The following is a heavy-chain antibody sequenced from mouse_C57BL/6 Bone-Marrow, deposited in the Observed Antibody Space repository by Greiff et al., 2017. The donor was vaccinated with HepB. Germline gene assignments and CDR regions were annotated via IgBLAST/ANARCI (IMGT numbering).Heavy chain of an antibody. J-gene: IGHJ2*01. D-gene: IGHD2-5*01. CDR3: TTSYSSFDY. CDR2: IDPENGDT. Sequence: VQLQQSGAELVRPGASVKLSCTASGFNIKDDYMHWVKQRPEQGLEWIGWIDPENGDTEYASKFQGKATITADTSSNTAYLQLSSLTSEDTAVYYCTTSYSSFDYWGQGTTLTVSS. CDR1: GFNIKDDY. V-gene: IGHV14-4*01.